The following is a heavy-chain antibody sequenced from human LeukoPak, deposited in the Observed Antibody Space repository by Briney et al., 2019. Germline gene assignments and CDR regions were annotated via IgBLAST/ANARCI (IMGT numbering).Heavy chain of an antibody. CDR3: AREIYCTSSSCYWPIDY. CDR2: ISSSSNYI. CDR1: GFVFSGYG. D-gene: IGHD2-2*01. V-gene: IGHV3-21*01. J-gene: IGHJ4*02. Sequence: PGRSLRLSCAASGFVFSGYGMHWVRQAPGKGLEWVSSISSSSNYIYYADSVKGRFTISRDNAKNSLYLQMNSLRAEDTAVYYCAREIYCTSSSCYWPIDYWGQGTLVTVSS.